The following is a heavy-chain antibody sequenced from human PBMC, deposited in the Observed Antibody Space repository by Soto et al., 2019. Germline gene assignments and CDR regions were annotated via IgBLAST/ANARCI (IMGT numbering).Heavy chain of an antibody. CDR3: ARDGARYYDFWSGYPSNGMDV. J-gene: IGHJ6*02. V-gene: IGHV1-2*04. D-gene: IGHD3-3*01. CDR2: INPNSGGT. Sequence: VASVKVSCKASGYTFTGYYMHWVRQAPGQGLEWMGWINPNSGGTNYAQKFQGWVTMTRDTSISTAYMELSRLRSDDTAVYYCARDGARYYDFWSGYPSNGMDVWGQGTTVTVSS. CDR1: GYTFTGYY.